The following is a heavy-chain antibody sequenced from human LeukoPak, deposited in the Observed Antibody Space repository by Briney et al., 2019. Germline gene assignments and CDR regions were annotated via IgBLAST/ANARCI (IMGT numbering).Heavy chain of an antibody. CDR1: GASFSGYY. J-gene: IGHJ5*02. CDR2: INHSGST. Sequence: SETLSLTCAVYGASFSGYYWSWIRQPPGKGLEWIGEINHSGSTNYNPSLKSRVTISVDTSKTQFSLKLSSVTAADTAVFYCARHYYYGSGSYHWFDPGGQGTLVTVSS. CDR3: ARHYYYGSGSYHWFDP. V-gene: IGHV4-34*01. D-gene: IGHD3-10*01.